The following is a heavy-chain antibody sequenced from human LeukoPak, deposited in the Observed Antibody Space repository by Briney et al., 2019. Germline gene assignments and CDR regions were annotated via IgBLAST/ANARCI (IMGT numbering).Heavy chain of an antibody. Sequence: ASVKVSCKVSGYTLTELSMHWARQAPGKGLEWMGGFDPEDGETIYAQKFQGRVTMTEDTSTDTAYIELSSLRSEDTAVYYCATDSSGYYQLPLYYYGMDVWGQGTTVTVSS. CDR2: FDPEDGET. V-gene: IGHV1-24*01. CDR1: GYTLTELS. D-gene: IGHD3-22*01. CDR3: ATDSSGYYQLPLYYYGMDV. J-gene: IGHJ6*02.